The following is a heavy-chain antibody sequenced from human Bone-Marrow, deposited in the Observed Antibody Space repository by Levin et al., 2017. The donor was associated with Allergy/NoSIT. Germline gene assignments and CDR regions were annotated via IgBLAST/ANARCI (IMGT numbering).Heavy chain of an antibody. V-gene: IGHV3-23*01. CDR2: IRPNSERT. D-gene: IGHD6-13*01. CDR3: AREQGASGWYTVDF. J-gene: IGHJ4*02. CDR1: GFTFGNPA. Sequence: SLSLTCAASGFTFGNPAMTWVRHAPGKGLEWVSTIRPNSERTYFADSVKGRFTVSRDDSMNMMYLQMNSLRVDDAAVYYCAREQGASGWYTVDFWGQGTLVTVSS.